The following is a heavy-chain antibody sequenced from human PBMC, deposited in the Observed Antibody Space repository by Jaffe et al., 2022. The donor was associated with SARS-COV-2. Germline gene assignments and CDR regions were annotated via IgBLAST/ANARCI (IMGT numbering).Heavy chain of an antibody. CDR2: INPGNGDT. J-gene: IGHJ3*02. CDR1: GYTFTKYS. D-gene: IGHD3-16*01. V-gene: IGHV1-3*01. CDR3: ARASGGGFDI. Sequence: QVQLVQSGAEVKKPGASVKVSCKASGYTFTKYSLHWVRQAPGQSLAWMGWINPGNGDTQFSPKFQGRLTITRDTSASTVYMDLSSLRSEDTAVYSCARASGGGFDIWGQGTMVTVSS.